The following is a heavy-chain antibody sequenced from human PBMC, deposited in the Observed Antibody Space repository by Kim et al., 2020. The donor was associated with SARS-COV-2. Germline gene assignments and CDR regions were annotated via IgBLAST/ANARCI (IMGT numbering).Heavy chain of an antibody. CDR3: ARDKAYTSGWYFDY. J-gene: IGHJ4*02. D-gene: IGHD6-19*01. CDR1: GFTVSSNY. V-gene: IGHV3-53*01. CDR2: IYSGGST. Sequence: GGSLRLSCAASGFTVSSNYMSWVRQAPGKGLEWVSVIYSGGSTYYADSAKGRFTISRNNSKNTPYLLMNSRRADDTTVYYCARDKAYTSGWYFDYWVQG.